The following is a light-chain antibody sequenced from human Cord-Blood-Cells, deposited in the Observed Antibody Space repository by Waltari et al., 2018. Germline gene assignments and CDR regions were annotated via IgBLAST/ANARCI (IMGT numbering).Light chain of an antibody. CDR1: ALPTNY. CDR3: YSTGSSGNHRV. Sequence: SYELTQPPSVSVSQGQPPRITCSGDALPTNYAYWYQQKSGQAPVLVIYEDSKRPSGIPERFSGSSSGTIATLTISGAQVEEEADYYCYSTGSSGNHRVFGGGTKLTVL. V-gene: IGLV3-10*01. J-gene: IGLJ2*01. CDR2: EDS.